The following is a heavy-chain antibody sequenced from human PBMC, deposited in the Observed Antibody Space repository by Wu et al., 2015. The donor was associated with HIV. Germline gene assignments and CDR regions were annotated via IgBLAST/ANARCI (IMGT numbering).Heavy chain of an antibody. CDR3: VRGARGMPKGAFDI. V-gene: IGHV1-2*02. D-gene: IGHD3-10*01. CDR2: INPNSGGT. CDR1: GYNFSGYY. J-gene: IGHJ3*02. Sequence: QVQLVQSGAEVKKPGASVKVSCKASGYNFSGYYMHWLRQAPGQGLEWMGWINPNSGGTNYAQTFQGRVTLTRDTSISTAYLELSSLTSDDTAVYYCVRGARGMPKGAFDIWGQGTLVIVSS.